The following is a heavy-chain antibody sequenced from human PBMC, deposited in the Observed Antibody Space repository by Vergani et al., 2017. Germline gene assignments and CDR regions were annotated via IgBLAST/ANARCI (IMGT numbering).Heavy chain of an antibody. CDR2: ISSSSSYI. Sequence: EVQLLESGGGLVQPGESLRLSCTVSGFTFTSYGISWVRQAPGKGLEWVSSISSSSSYIYYADSVKGRFTISRDNAKNSLYLQMNSLRAEDTAVYYCARGESYFDYWGQGTLVTVSS. D-gene: IGHD1-26*01. CDR3: ARGESYFDY. V-gene: IGHV3-21*01. CDR1: GFTFTSYG. J-gene: IGHJ4*02.